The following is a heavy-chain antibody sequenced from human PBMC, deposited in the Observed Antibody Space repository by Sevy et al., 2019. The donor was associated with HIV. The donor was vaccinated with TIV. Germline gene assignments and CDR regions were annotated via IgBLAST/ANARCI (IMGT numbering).Heavy chain of an antibody. CDR3: ARGFVGATPTSVVGMDV. Sequence: ASVKVSCKASGGTFSSYAISWVRQAPGQGLEWMGGIIPIFGTANYAQKFQGRVTITADESTSTAYMELSSLRSEDTAVYYCARGFVGATPTSVVGMDVWGQGTTVTV. CDR1: GGTFSSYA. D-gene: IGHD1-26*01. J-gene: IGHJ6*02. V-gene: IGHV1-69*13. CDR2: IIPIFGTA.